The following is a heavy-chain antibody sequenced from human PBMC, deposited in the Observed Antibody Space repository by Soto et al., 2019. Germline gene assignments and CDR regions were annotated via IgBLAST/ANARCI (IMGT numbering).Heavy chain of an antibody. V-gene: IGHV3-7*01. CDR3: VSFEAIGS. CDR1: GFIFSDYW. Sequence: EVQLVESGGGLVQPGGSLRLSCAASGFIFSDYWMAWVRQAPGKGLEWVANIKEDGSRKYYMEFAKGRITISRDNAKNSLFLQMNSLRVEDTAVYYCVSFEAIGSWGQGTLVTVSS. CDR2: IKEDGSRK. J-gene: IGHJ4*02.